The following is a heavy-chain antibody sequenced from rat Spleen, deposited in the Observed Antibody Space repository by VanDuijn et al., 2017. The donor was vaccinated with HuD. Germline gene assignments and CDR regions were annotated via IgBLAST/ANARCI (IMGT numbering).Heavy chain of an antibody. V-gene: IGHV4-2*01. Sequence: EVQLVESGGGLVQPGRSLKLSCAASGFNFNAYWMGWVRQAPGKGLEWIGEVNQDSSTIKYSPSLKAKFTVSRDNAQNTLFLQMDKLGSEDTATYYCTTAFAVKGITIAAISSFDYWGQGVMVTVSS. D-gene: IGHD1-2*01. CDR3: TTAFAVKGITIAAISSFDY. CDR2: VNQDSSTI. CDR1: GFNFNAYW. J-gene: IGHJ2*01.